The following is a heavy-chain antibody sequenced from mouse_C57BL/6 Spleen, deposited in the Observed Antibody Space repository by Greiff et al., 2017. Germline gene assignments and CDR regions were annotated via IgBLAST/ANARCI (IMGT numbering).Heavy chain of an antibody. CDR1: GFTFSDYG. CDR3: ARNGNYGDYAMDY. V-gene: IGHV5-17*01. J-gene: IGHJ4*01. CDR2: ISSGSSTI. D-gene: IGHD2-1*01. Sequence: EVKLVESGGGLVKPGGSLKLSCAASGFTFSDYGMHWVRQAPEKGLEWVAYISSGSSTIYYADTVKGRFTISRDNAKNTLFLQMTSLRSEDTAMYYCARNGNYGDYAMDYWGQGTSVTVSS.